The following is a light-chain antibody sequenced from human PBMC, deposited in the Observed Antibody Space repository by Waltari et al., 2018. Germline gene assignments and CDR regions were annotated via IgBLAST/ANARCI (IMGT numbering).Light chain of an antibody. CDR1: QSVLYNSNNKNY. Sequence: DIVMTQSPDSLALSLGERATINCKSSQSVLYNSNNKNYLAWYRQKPGQTPNLLIYWASTRESGVPDRFSGSGSGTDFTLTITSLQAEDVAVYYCQQYYTTPYSFGQGTKLEIK. V-gene: IGKV4-1*01. CDR3: QQYYTTPYS. J-gene: IGKJ2*03. CDR2: WAS.